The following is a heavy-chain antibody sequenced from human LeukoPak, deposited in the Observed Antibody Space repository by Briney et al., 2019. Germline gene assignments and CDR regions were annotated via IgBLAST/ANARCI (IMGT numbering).Heavy chain of an antibody. V-gene: IGHV3-23*01. D-gene: IGHD4-17*01. CDR1: GFTFSNYA. Sequence: PGGSLRLSCAASGFTFSNYAMHWVRRAPGKGLEWVSAISGSGGSTYYADSVKGRFTISRDDSNNTLYLQMNSLKAEDAALYYCAKGNYGEKIDYWGPGTLVTVSS. CDR3: AKGNYGEKIDY. J-gene: IGHJ4*02. CDR2: ISGSGGST.